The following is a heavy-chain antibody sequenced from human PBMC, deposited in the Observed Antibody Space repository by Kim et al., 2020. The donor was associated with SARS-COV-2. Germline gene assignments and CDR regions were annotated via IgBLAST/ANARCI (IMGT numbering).Heavy chain of an antibody. J-gene: IGHJ4*02. CDR2: IYPGDSDT. CDR1: GYSFTSYW. Sequence: GESLKISCKGSGYSFTSYWIGWVRQMPGKGLEWMGIIYPGDSDTRYSPSFQGQVTISADKSISTAYLQWSSLKASDTAMYYCARVCSYCTNGVCYIRGDFAYWGQGTLVTVSS. CDR3: ARVCSYCTNGVCYIRGDFAY. D-gene: IGHD2-8*01. V-gene: IGHV5-51*01.